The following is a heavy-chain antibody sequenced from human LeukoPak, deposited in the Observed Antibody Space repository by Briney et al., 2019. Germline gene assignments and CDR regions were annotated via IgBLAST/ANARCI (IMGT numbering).Heavy chain of an antibody. J-gene: IGHJ4*02. CDR2: IYYSGNT. CDR3: ARDFYKNQWLVLFEY. CDR1: GGSTSGSSYY. V-gene: IGHV4-39*07. Sequence: SETLSLTCSVSGGSTSGSSYYWGWIRQPPGKGLEYIGSIYYSGNTYYSPSLKSRVTISVDTSKNQFSLKLTSVTAADTAVYYCARDFYKNQWLVLFEYWGQGTLVTVSS. D-gene: IGHD6-19*01.